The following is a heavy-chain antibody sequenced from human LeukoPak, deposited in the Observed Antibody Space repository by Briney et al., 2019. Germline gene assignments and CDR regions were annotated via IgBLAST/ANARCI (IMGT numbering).Heavy chain of an antibody. CDR3: AKDSRVSGPFDY. CDR2: ISGSGDNT. Sequence: GGSLRLSCAASGFTFSSYAMSWVRQAPGKGLEWVSAISGSGDNTYYADSVKGRFTISRDNSKNTLYLQMNSLRAEDTALYYCAKDSRVSGPFDYWGQGTLVTVSS. CDR1: GFTFSSYA. D-gene: IGHD6-19*01. J-gene: IGHJ4*02. V-gene: IGHV3-23*01.